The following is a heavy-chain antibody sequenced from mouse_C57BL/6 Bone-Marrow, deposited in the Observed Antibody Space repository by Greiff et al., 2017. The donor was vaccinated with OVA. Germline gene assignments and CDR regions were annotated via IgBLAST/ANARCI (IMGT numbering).Heavy chain of an antibody. CDR2: IDPEDGET. J-gene: IGHJ4*01. D-gene: IGHD3-3*01. Sequence: EVQLQQSGAELVKPGASVKLSCTASGFNIKDYYMHWVKQRTEQGLEWIGRIDPEDGETKYARKFQGKATITADTSSNRADLQLSSLTSEDTAVDYCARESWLYAMDYWGQGTSVTVAS. CDR1: GFNIKDYY. CDR3: ARESWLYAMDY. V-gene: IGHV14-2*01.